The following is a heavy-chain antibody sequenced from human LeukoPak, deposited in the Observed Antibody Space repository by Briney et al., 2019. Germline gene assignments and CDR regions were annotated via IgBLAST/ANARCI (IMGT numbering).Heavy chain of an antibody. V-gene: IGHV1-69*05. CDR1: GYTFTGYY. D-gene: IGHD2-2*01. CDR2: IIPIFGTA. Sequence: RASVKVSCKASGYTFTGYYMHWVRQAPGQGLEWMGRIIPIFGTANYAQKFQGRVTITTDESTSTAYMELSSLRSEDTAVYYCASPVPAATQSEYFQHWGQGTLVTVSS. J-gene: IGHJ1*01. CDR3: ASPVPAATQSEYFQH.